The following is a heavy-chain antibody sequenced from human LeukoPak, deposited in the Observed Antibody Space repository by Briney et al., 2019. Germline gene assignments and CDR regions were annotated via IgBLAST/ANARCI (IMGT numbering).Heavy chain of an antibody. Sequence: ASVKVSCKASGGTFSSYAISWVRQAPGQGLEWMGGIIPIFGTANYAQKFQGRVTITADESTSTAYMELSSLRSEDTAVYYCARVGGPSPSRGFDYWGQGTLVTVSS. D-gene: IGHD3-10*01. V-gene: IGHV1-69*13. CDR2: IIPIFGTA. CDR1: GGTFSSYA. CDR3: ARVGGPSPSRGFDY. J-gene: IGHJ4*02.